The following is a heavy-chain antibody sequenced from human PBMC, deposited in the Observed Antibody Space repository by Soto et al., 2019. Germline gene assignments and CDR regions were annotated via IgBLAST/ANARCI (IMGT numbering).Heavy chain of an antibody. J-gene: IGHJ4*02. CDR2: INHSGST. D-gene: IGHD6-13*01. Sequence: SETLSLTCAVYGGSFSGYYWSWIRQPPGKGLEWIGEINHSGSTNYNPSLKSRVTISVDTSKNQFSLKLSSVTAADTAVYYCARGLTAAATTYYFDYWGQGTLVTVS. CDR3: ARGLTAAATTYYFDY. CDR1: GGSFSGYY. V-gene: IGHV4-34*01.